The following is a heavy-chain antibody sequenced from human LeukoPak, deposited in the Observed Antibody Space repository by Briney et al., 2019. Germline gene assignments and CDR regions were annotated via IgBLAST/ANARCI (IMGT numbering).Heavy chain of an antibody. D-gene: IGHD6-13*01. V-gene: IGHV3-48*04. J-gene: IGHJ4*02. CDR2: ISSSGSNI. Sequence: GSLRLSCAASGFTFSSYAMSWVRQAPGKGLEWVSYISSSGSNIYYAGSVKGRFTISRDNAKNSLYLQMNSLRADDTAVYYCAREGIAAAGDFDHWGQGSLVTVSS. CDR1: GFTFSSYA. CDR3: AREGIAAAGDFDH.